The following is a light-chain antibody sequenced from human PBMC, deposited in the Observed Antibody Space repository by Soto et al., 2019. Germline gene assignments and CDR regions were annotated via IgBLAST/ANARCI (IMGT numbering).Light chain of an antibody. Sequence: EVVLTQSPATLSLSPGERATLSCRASQSVDSSLAWYQQKLGQAPRLLIYDASNRATGIPGRFSGSGSGTDFTLTISSLEPEDFPVYYCQQRGAFGQGTKVEIK. CDR2: DAS. CDR1: QSVDSS. CDR3: QQRGA. V-gene: IGKV3-11*01. J-gene: IGKJ2*01.